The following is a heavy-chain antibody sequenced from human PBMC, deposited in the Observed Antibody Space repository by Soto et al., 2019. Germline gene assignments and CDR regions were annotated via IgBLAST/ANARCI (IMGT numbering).Heavy chain of an antibody. CDR2: IYSGGST. Sequence: PGGSLRLSCAASGFTVSSNYMSWVRQAPGKGLEWVSVIYSGGSTYYADSVKGRFTISRDNSKNALYLQMNSLRAEDTDVYYCERDLIVYPPDALDLWGQGTMVTVSS. J-gene: IGHJ3*01. CDR3: ERDLIVYPPDALDL. CDR1: GFTVSSNY. D-gene: IGHD2-8*01. V-gene: IGHV3-53*01.